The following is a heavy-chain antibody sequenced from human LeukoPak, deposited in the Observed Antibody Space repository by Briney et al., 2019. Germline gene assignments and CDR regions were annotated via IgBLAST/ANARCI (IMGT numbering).Heavy chain of an antibody. J-gene: IGHJ4*02. CDR1: GVSITLYY. CDR2: IYTGGST. Sequence: PSETLSLTCTVSGVSITLYYWSWIRQPAGKGLEWIGRIYTGGSTYYNPSLKSRITISLDTSKNQFSLKLSSVTAADTAVYHCAREGYNNGWYYFDYWGQGTLVTVSS. D-gene: IGHD6-19*01. CDR3: AREGYNNGWYYFDY. V-gene: IGHV4-4*07.